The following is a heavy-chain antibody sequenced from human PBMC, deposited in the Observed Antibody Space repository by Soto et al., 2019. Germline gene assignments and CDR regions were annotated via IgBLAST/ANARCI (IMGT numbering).Heavy chain of an antibody. D-gene: IGHD3-22*01. CDR2: ITPIFGAA. Sequence: QVQLVQSGAEVKKPGSSVKVYCKASGGAFRSYTISWVRQAPGQGLEWMGGITPIFGAANYTLKFEGRVTISADKFTTTATREMSNLTSEHTAVKKCARDKIVVANRVVMDVWGQGTRVIVS. CDR1: GGAFRSYT. J-gene: IGHJ6*01. V-gene: IGHV1-69*06. CDR3: ARDKIVVANRVVMDV.